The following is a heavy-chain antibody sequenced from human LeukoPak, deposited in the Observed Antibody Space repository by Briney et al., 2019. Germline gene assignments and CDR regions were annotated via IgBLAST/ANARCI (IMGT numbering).Heavy chain of an antibody. D-gene: IGHD3-3*01. V-gene: IGHV3-30*02. CDR3: AKGRLRFLEGTGYLGT. CDR1: GFTFSSYG. CDR2: IRYGGSNK. J-gene: IGHJ5*02. Sequence: QPGGSLRLSCAASGFTFSSYGMHWVRQAPGKGLEWVAFIRYGGSNKYYADSVKGRFTISGDNSKNTLYLQMNSLRAEDTAVYYCAKGRLRFLEGTGYLGTWGQGTLVTVSS.